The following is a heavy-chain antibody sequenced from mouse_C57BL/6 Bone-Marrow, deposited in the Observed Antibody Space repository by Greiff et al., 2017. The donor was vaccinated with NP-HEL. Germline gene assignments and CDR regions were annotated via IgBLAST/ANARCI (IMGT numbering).Heavy chain of an antibody. D-gene: IGHD1-1*01. CDR1: GYTFTSYW. J-gene: IGHJ2*01. Sequence: VQLQQPGAELVKPGASVKVSCKASGYTFTSYWMHWVKQRPGQGLEWIGRIHPSDSDTNYTQKFKGKATLTVDKSSSTAYMQLSSLTSEDSAVYYCAIGVLYYGTDFDYWGQGTTLTVSS. CDR3: AIGVLYYGTDFDY. CDR2: IHPSDSDT. V-gene: IGHV1-74*01.